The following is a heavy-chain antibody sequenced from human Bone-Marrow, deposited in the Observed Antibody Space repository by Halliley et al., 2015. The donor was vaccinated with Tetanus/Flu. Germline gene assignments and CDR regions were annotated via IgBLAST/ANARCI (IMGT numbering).Heavy chain of an antibody. CDR1: GFTFSTYS. CDR3: AIGSGGGFYSWSFSH. D-gene: IGHD2-8*02. J-gene: IGHJ4*02. CDR2: ITSSSSYM. V-gene: IGHV3-21*01. Sequence: AASGFTFSTYSLSWVRQAPGKGLEWVSSITSSSSYMNYADSVKGRFTISRDNAKSSLFLQMNSLRAEDTAVYFCAIGSGGGFYSWSFSHWGQGTLVTVSS.